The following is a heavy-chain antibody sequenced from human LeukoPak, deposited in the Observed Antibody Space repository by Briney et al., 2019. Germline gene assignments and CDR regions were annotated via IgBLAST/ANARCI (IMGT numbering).Heavy chain of an antibody. D-gene: IGHD3-10*01. CDR1: GGSFSDYY. J-gene: IGHJ4*02. V-gene: IGHV3-11*04. Sequence: PSETLSLTCAVYGGSFSDYYMSWIRQAPGKGLEWVSYISSSGSTIYYADSVKGRFTISRDNAKNSLYLQMNSLRAEDTAVYYCARVGGYYGSGSYQYFDYWGQGTLVTVSS. CDR2: ISSSGSTI. CDR3: ARVGGYYGSGSYQYFDY.